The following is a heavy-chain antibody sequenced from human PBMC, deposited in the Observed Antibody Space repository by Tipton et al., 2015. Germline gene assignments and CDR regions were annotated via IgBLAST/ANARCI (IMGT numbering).Heavy chain of an antibody. CDR2: SYYSGST. CDR3: ARVPFDYFDY. Sequence: LRLSCTVSGGSISSGKYYWSWIRQHPGEGLEWLGYSYYSGSTYYNPSLKSRLTISVDMSKNQFSLKLSSVTAADTAVYYCARVPFDYFDYWGQGILVTVSS. V-gene: IGHV4-31*03. J-gene: IGHJ4*02. CDR1: GGSISSGKYY.